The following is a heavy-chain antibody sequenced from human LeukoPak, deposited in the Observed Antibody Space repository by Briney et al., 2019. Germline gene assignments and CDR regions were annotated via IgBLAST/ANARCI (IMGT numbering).Heavy chain of an antibody. CDR2: INHSGST. CDR1: GGSFSGYH. CDR3: ARGLGSGSAYAMDV. J-gene: IGHJ6*02. D-gene: IGHD3-10*01. Sequence: SETLSLTCGVYGGSFSGYHWSWIRQPPGKGLEWSGEINHSGSTSYNPSLQSRVTLSEDTSKNQFSLKMSSVTAADTAVYYCARGLGSGSAYAMDVWGQGTTVTVSS. V-gene: IGHV4-34*01.